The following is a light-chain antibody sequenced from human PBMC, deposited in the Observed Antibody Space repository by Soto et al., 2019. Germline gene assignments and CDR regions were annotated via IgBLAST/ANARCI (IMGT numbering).Light chain of an antibody. V-gene: IGKV1-39*01. CDR3: QQSYSSPPST. CDR2: GAS. Sequence: DIQMTQSPSSLSASVGDRVTITCRASQNISTYLNWYQQKPGKAPNLLIYGASNLQSGVPSRFSGSGSGTDFTLTISSLQPEDFATYYCQQSYSSPPSTFGQGTKLEIK. J-gene: IGKJ2*02. CDR1: QNISTY.